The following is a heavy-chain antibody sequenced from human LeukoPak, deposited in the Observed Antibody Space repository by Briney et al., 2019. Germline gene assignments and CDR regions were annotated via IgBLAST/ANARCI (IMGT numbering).Heavy chain of an antibody. CDR1: GGSISSSTYY. Sequence: SETLSLTCTVSGGSISSSTYYWGWIRQPPGKGLEWIGSMYSSGSTFYNPSLKSRVTISVDTSKNQFSLKLSSVTAADTAVYYCARGAANNWFDPWGQGTLVTVSS. CDR2: MYSSGST. CDR3: ARGAANNWFDP. J-gene: IGHJ5*02. D-gene: IGHD6-25*01. V-gene: IGHV4-39*07.